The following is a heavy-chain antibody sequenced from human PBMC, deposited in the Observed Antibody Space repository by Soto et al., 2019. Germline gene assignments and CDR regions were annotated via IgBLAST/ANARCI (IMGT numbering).Heavy chain of an antibody. CDR2: IYWDDEK. D-gene: IGHD6-13*01. CDR3: AHRRGSRRAFDY. J-gene: IGHJ4*02. Sequence: QITLKESGPTLVKRTQTLTLTCTFSGFSLSTSGVGVGWIRQPPGKALDWLALIYWDDEKRYTPSLKRRVTIXKXXSKNQVVLTVVNMDPVDTATYYCAHRRGSRRAFDYWGQGTLVTVSS. V-gene: IGHV2-5*02. CDR1: GFSLSTSGVG.